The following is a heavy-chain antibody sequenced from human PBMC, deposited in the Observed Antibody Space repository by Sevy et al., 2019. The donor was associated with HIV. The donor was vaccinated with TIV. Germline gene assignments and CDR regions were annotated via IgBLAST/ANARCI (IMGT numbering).Heavy chain of an antibody. Sequence: GGSLRLSCTASGFTFSGSAMHWVRQASGKGLEWVGRIRSKANSYATAYAASVKGRFTISRDDSKNTAYLQMNSLKTEDTAVYYCTRLPNFPPNYGMDVWGQGTTVTVSS. V-gene: IGHV3-73*01. CDR3: TRLPNFPPNYGMDV. CDR1: GFTFSGSA. J-gene: IGHJ6*02. CDR2: IRSKANSYAT. D-gene: IGHD7-27*01.